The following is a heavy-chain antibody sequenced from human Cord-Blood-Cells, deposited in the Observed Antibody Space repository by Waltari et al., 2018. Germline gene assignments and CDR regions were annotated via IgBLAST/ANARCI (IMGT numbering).Heavy chain of an antibody. D-gene: IGHD3-10*01. CDR1: GDSVSSNSAA. V-gene: IGHV6-1*01. Sequence: AISGDSVSSNSAAWNWIRQSPSRGLEWLGRTYYRSKWYNDYAVSVKSRITINPDTSKNQFSLQLNSVTPEDTAVYYCARDRGKPGPWYFDLWGRGTLVTVSS. CDR3: ARDRGKPGPWYFDL. CDR2: TYYRSKWYN. J-gene: IGHJ2*01.